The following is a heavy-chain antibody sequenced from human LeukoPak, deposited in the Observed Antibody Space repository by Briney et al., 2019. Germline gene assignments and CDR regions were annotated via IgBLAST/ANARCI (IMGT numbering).Heavy chain of an antibody. V-gene: IGHV1-3*01. J-gene: IGHJ4*02. D-gene: IGHD3-9*01. CDR3: ARVITIFSTDSPPGY. CDR2: INAGNGNT. Sequence: GASVKVSCKASGYTFTSYAMHWVRQAPGQRLEWMGWINAGNGNTKYSQKFQGRVTITRDTSASTAFMELSSLRSEDTAVYYCARVITIFSTDSPPGYWGQGTLVTVSS. CDR1: GYTFTSYA.